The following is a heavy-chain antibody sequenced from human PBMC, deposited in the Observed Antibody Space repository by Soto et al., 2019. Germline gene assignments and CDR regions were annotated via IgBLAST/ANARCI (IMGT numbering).Heavy chain of an antibody. CDR1: GYTFTSYG. J-gene: IGHJ6*02. CDR2: VSAYNGNT. CDR3: VMVDNYVTPTPQDV. V-gene: IGHV1-18*01. D-gene: IGHD3-16*01. Sequence: ASVKVSCKASGYTFTSYGISWVRQAPGQGLEWMGWVSAYNGNTNYATKVQGRLTMTTDTSTSTAYMDLGSLTSDDTAVYYCVMVDNYVTPTPQDVWGQGTTVTVSS.